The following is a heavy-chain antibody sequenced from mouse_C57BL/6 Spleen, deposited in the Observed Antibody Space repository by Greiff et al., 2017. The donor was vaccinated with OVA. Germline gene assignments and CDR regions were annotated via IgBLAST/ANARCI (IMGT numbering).Heavy chain of an antibody. CDR1: GFTFSDYY. V-gene: IGHV5-16*01. Sequence: DVHLVESEGGLVQPGSSMKLSCTASGFTFSDYYMAWVRQVPEKGLEWVANINYDGSSTYYLDSLKSRFIISRDNAKNILYLQMSSLKSEDTATYYCARYYGSSYFDVWGTGTTVTVSS. CDR3: ARYYGSSYFDV. D-gene: IGHD1-1*01. CDR2: INYDGSST. J-gene: IGHJ1*03.